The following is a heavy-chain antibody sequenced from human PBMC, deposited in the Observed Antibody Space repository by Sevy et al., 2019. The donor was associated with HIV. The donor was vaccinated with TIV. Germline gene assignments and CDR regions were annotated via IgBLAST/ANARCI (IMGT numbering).Heavy chain of an antibody. CDR1: GFTFSSYW. Sequence: GGSLRLSCAASGFTFSSYWMSWVRQAPGKGLEWVANIKQDGSEKYYVDSVKGRFTISRDNAKNSLYLQINSLRAEDTAVYYCARRDSDSSDSYIAWYFGLWGRGTLVSDSS. J-gene: IGHJ2*01. CDR3: ARRDSDSSDSYIAWYFGL. V-gene: IGHV3-7*03. CDR2: IKQDGSEK. D-gene: IGHD6-25*01.